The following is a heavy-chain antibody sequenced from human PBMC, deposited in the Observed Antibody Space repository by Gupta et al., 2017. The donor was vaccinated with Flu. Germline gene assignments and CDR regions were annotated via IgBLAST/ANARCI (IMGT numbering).Heavy chain of an antibody. J-gene: IGHJ6*02. CDR2: INSDGSRT. Sequence: EVQLVESGGGLVQPGGSLRLSCAAYGFTFNSYWMHWVRQAPGKGLVWVSRINSDGSRTNYADSVKGRITISRDNTKNTLYLQMNSLRAEDTGAYDCARGLSGYYGTDVWGQGTTVTVSS. V-gene: IGHV3-74*01. CDR3: ARGLSGYYGTDV. D-gene: IGHD3-16*01. CDR1: GFTFNSYW.